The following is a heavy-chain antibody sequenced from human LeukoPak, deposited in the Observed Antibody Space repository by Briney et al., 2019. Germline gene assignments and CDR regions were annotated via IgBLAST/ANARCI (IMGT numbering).Heavy chain of an antibody. Sequence: ASVKVSCKASGYTFTSYYMHWVRQAPGQGLEWMGRINPSGGSTSNAQKFQGRVTMTRDTSTSTVYMELSSLRSEDTAVYYCARGANYCTNGVCSLFYWGQGTLVTVSS. D-gene: IGHD2-8*01. CDR1: GYTFTSYY. CDR2: INPSGGST. CDR3: ARGANYCTNGVCSLFY. V-gene: IGHV1-46*01. J-gene: IGHJ4*02.